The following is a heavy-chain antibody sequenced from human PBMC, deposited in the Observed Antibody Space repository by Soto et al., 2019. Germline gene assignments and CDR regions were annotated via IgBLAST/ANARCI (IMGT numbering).Heavy chain of an antibody. CDR3: AREMSALNYSDY. J-gene: IGHJ4*02. CDR1: GFTFSSYS. CDR2: ISSSSSTI. Sequence: EVQLVESGGGLVQPGGSLRLSCAASGFTFSSYSMNWVRQAPGKGLEWVSYISSSSSTIYYADSVKGRFTISRDNAKNSLYLQMNSLRAEYTAVYHCAREMSALNYSDYWGQGTMVTVSS. D-gene: IGHD2-15*01. V-gene: IGHV3-48*01.